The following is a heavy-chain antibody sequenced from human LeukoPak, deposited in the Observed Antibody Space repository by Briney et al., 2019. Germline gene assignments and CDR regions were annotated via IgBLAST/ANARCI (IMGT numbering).Heavy chain of an antibody. J-gene: IGHJ4*02. D-gene: IGHD1-14*01. Sequence: SETLSLTCTVSGGSISSRSYYWGWIRQPPGKGLEWIGSIYYSGSTYYKPSLKSRVTISVDTSKNQFSLKLSSVTATDTAVYYCARRPTNYGTDYWGQGTLVTVSS. CDR2: IYYSGST. V-gene: IGHV4-39*01. CDR1: GGSISSRSYY. CDR3: ARRPTNYGTDY.